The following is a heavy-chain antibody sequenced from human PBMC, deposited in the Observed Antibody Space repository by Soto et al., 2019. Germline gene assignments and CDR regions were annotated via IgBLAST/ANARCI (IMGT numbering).Heavy chain of an antibody. CDR1: EFTFSRHG. D-gene: IGHD3-10*01. J-gene: IGHJ6*03. CDR3: ARERTFGDNKHNYMDV. CDR2: IWSDGSNE. V-gene: IGHV3-33*01. Sequence: QVQLVESGGGVVQPGRSLRLSCAASEFTFSRHGMHWVRQAPVKGLQWVGVIWSDGSNEVYADSVKGRFIISRDNSKNFLYLQMNSLRAEDTAVYYCARERTFGDNKHNYMDVWGTGITVTVSS.